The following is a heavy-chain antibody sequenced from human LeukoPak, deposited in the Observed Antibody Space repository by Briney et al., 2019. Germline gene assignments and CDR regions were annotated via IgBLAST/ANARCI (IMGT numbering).Heavy chain of an antibody. CDR2: IYSGGST. CDR3: ARLSVGATNPDY. V-gene: IGHV3-66*04. D-gene: IGHD1-26*01. CDR1: GFTVSSNY. Sequence: QPGGSLRLSCAASGFTVSSNYMSWVRQAPGKGLEWVSVIYSGGSTYYADSVKSRFTISRDNSKNTLYLQMNSLRAEDTAVYYCARLSVGATNPDYWGQGTLVTVSS. J-gene: IGHJ4*02.